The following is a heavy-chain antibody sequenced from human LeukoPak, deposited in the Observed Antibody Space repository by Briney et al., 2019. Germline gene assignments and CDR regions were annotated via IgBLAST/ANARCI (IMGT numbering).Heavy chain of an antibody. D-gene: IGHD1-7*01. CDR2: IIPILGIA. CDR3: ARAPLSLIQTGTTESMPDNWFDP. CDR1: GGTFSSYT. Sequence: SVSVFCTHSGGTFSSYTISWVRQAPGQGPEWMRRIIPILGIANYAQKFQGRVTITADKSTSTAYMELRSLRSEDTAVYYCARAPLSLIQTGTTESMPDNWFDPWGQGTLVTVSS. V-gene: IGHV1-69*02. J-gene: IGHJ5*02.